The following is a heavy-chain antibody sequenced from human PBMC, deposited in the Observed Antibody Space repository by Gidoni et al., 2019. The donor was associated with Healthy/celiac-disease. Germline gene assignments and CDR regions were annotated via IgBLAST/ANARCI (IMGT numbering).Heavy chain of an antibody. Sequence: QVQLVESGGGVVQPGRSLRLSCAASGFTFSSYGMHWVRQAPGKGLEWVAVISYDGSNKYYADSVKGRFTISRDNSKNTLYLQMNSLRAEDTAVYYCAKERRLGGVWKAAGGRPDYWGQGTLVTVSS. J-gene: IGHJ4*02. CDR3: AKERRLGGVWKAAGGRPDY. D-gene: IGHD1-1*01. CDR1: GFTFSSYG. CDR2: ISYDGSNK. V-gene: IGHV3-30*18.